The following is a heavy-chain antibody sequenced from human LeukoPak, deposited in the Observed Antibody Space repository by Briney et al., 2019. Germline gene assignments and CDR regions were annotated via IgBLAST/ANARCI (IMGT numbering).Heavy chain of an antibody. Sequence: TGGSLRLSCAASGFTFSSYWMIWVRQAPGKGLEWVANIQQDGSEKYYVDSAKGRFTISRDNAENSLYLQMNSLRAENTAVYYCARNPPRYFNWGQGTLVTVSS. CDR1: GFTFSSYW. J-gene: IGHJ4*02. V-gene: IGHV3-7*05. D-gene: IGHD1-26*01. CDR3: ARNPPRYFN. CDR2: IQQDGSEK.